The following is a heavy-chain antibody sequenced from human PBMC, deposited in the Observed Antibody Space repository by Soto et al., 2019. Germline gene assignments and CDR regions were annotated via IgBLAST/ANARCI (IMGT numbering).Heavy chain of an antibody. CDR3: ARAIVYYDSSGYYYEAFDI. CDR2: IIPILGIA. J-gene: IGHJ3*02. D-gene: IGHD3-22*01. V-gene: IGHV1-69*02. Sequence: SVKVSCKASGGTFSSYTISWVRQAPGQGLEWMGRIIPILGIANYAQKFQGRVTITADKSTSTAYMELSSLRSEDTAVYYCARAIVYYDSSGYYYEAFDIWGQGTMVTVS. CDR1: GGTFSSYT.